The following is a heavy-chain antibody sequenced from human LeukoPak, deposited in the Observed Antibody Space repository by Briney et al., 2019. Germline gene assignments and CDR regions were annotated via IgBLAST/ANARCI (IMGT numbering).Heavy chain of an antibody. V-gene: IGHV3-30*02. Sequence: GGSLRLSCAASGFTFSSYGMHWVRQAPGKGLEWVAFIRYDGSNKYYADSVKGRFTISRDNSKNTLYLQMNSLRAEDTAVYYCAKEGYSSGWSLGDGFDPWGQGTLVTVSS. J-gene: IGHJ5*02. D-gene: IGHD6-19*01. CDR1: GFTFSSYG. CDR2: IRYDGSNK. CDR3: AKEGYSSGWSLGDGFDP.